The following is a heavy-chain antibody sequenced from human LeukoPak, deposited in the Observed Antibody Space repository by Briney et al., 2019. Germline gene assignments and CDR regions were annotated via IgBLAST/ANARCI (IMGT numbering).Heavy chain of an antibody. Sequence: ASVKVSCKASGYTFTSYDINWVRQATGQGLEWMGWLNPNSGNTGYAQRFQGRVTITRNTSKSTAYMELSSLRSEDTAVYYCARGPPGEHLVGGIWGQGTLVTVSS. D-gene: IGHD3-3*02. CDR1: GYTFTSYD. J-gene: IGHJ4*02. CDR2: LNPNSGNT. CDR3: ARGPPGEHLVGGI. V-gene: IGHV1-8*03.